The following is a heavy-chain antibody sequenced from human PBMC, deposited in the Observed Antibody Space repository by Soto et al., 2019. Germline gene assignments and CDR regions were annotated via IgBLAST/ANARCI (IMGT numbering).Heavy chain of an antibody. Sequence: QVQLVQSGAEVKKPGSSVKVSCKASGGTFSSYTISWVRQAPGQGLEWMGRIIPILGIANYAQKFQGRVTITAEKSTSTAYMELSSLRSEDTAVYYCARVEPRSIFAFDIWGQGTMVTVSS. CDR2: IIPILGIA. V-gene: IGHV1-69*02. J-gene: IGHJ3*02. CDR1: GGTFSSYT. CDR3: ARVEPRSIFAFDI. D-gene: IGHD3-3*01.